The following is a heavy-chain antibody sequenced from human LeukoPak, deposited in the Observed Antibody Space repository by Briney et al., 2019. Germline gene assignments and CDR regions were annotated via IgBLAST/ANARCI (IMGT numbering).Heavy chain of an antibody. J-gene: IGHJ4*02. V-gene: IGHV1-18*04. CDR1: GYILTSFA. D-gene: IGHD6-19*01. CDR3: AGVPAAVAGRRFDY. CDR2: ISVYNGSP. Sequence: ASVRVSCKASGYILTSFAISWVRQAPGQGLECMGWISVYNGSPKYAQKFQDRVTMTADTVTNTAYMELRSLTSDDTAMYYCAGVPAAVAGRRFDYWGQGTQLVVSS.